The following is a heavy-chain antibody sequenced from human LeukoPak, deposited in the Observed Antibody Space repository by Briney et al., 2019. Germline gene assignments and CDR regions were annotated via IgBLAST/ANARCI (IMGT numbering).Heavy chain of an antibody. CDR3: ARDVVVVAATSIYYYYGMDV. J-gene: IGHJ6*02. CDR2: ISAYNGNT. D-gene: IGHD2-15*01. V-gene: IGHV1-18*01. CDR1: GYTFTSYG. Sequence: GASVKVSCKASGYTFTSYGIRWVRQAPGQGLEWMGWISAYNGNTNYAQKLQGRVPMATDTSTSTAYMGLRSLRSDDTAVYYCARDVVVVAATSIYYYYGMDVWGQGTTVTVSS.